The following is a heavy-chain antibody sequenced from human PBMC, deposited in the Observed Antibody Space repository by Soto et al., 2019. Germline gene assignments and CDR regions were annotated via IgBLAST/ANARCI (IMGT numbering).Heavy chain of an antibody. V-gene: IGHV4-39*01. CDR3: ARQSSLLRYFV. Sequence: QLQLQESGPGLVKPSETLSLTCTVSGGSISSSSYYWGWIRQPPGKGLEWIGSIYYSGSTYYNPSLKSRVTISVDTSKNQFSLKLSSVTAADTAVYYCARQSSLLRYFVWGQGTTVTVSS. CDR1: GGSISSSSYY. CDR2: IYYSGST. J-gene: IGHJ6*02. D-gene: IGHD3-9*01.